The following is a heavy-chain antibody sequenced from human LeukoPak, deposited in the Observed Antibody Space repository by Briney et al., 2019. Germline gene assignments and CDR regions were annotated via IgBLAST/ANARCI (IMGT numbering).Heavy chain of an antibody. V-gene: IGHV4-59*12. D-gene: IGHD3-3*01. CDR1: GGSISSYY. Sequence: SETLSLTCTVSGGSISSYYWSWIRQPPGKGLEWIGYIYYSGSTNYNPSLKSRVTISVDTSKNQFSLKLSSVTAADTAVYYCARERAGRFLEWLLFDYWGRGTLVTVSS. CDR2: IYYSGST. CDR3: ARERAGRFLEWLLFDY. J-gene: IGHJ4*02.